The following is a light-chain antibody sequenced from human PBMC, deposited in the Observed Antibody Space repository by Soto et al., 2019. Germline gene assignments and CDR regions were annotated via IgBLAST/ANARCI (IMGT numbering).Light chain of an antibody. Sequence: IVLTQSPGTLSLSPGETATLSCSARQIIKTFYFGWYQQKPGQSPRLIIYGVYSRATGTLDRFSGSGSGTEFTLTISRLEPEDSAVYYCQFYGSSMITFGQGTRLEIK. CDR2: GVY. CDR1: QIIKTFY. J-gene: IGKJ5*01. V-gene: IGKV3-20*01. CDR3: QFYGSSMIT.